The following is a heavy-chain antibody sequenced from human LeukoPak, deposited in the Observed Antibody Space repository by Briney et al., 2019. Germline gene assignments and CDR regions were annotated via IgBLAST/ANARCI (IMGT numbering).Heavy chain of an antibody. CDR3: ARGPYSDFWSGYPYFDY. V-gene: IGHV1-46*01. CDR1: GYTFTNNY. Sequence: GASVKVSCKASGYTFTNNYMHWVRQAPGQGLEWMGIINPGGDSTNYAQKFQGRVTMTRDTSTSTVYMELSSLRSEDTAVYYCARGPYSDFWSGYPYFDYWGQGTLVTVSS. CDR2: INPGGDST. D-gene: IGHD3-3*01. J-gene: IGHJ4*02.